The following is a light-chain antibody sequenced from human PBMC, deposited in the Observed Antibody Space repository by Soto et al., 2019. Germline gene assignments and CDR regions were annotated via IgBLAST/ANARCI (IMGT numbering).Light chain of an antibody. V-gene: IGLV1-44*01. Sequence: QAVVTQPPSASGTPGQRVTISCSGSSSNIGSNTVNWYQQLPGTAPKLLISSNNQRPSGVPDRFSGSKSGTSASLAISGLRSEDEADYYCAAWDDSLSGEVFGGGTKLTVL. CDR3: AAWDDSLSGEV. CDR1: SSNIGSNT. J-gene: IGLJ3*02. CDR2: SNN.